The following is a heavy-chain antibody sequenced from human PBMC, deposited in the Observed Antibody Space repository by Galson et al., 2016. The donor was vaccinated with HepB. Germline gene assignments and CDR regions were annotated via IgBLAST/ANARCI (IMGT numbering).Heavy chain of an antibody. V-gene: IGHV3-7*01. J-gene: IGHJ6*02. CDR1: GFTFSHYW. Sequence: SLRLSCAASGFTFSHYWISWVRQAPGKGLEWVAKIKEDGSDKYYVDPVKGRFTISRDNSKHSLYLQMNRLRGEDTAVYYCVRDARYNWRDGYYYYGMDVWGQGTTVSVSS. CDR3: VRDARYNWRDGYYYYGMDV. CDR2: IKEDGSDK. D-gene: IGHD1-20*01.